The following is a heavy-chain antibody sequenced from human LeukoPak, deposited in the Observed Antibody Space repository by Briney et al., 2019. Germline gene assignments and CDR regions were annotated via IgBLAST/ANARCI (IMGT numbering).Heavy chain of an antibody. V-gene: IGHV4-59*01. J-gene: IGHJ6*03. CDR2: NSGST. D-gene: IGHD3-10*01. CDR3: ARGTPGSSYYYYYYMDV. CDR1: GGSISSYY. Sequence: PSETLSLTCTVSGGSISSYYLSWIRQPPGKGLEWIGYNSGSTNYNPSLKSRVTISVDTSKNQFSLKLSSVTAADTPVYYCARGTPGSSYYYYYYMDVWGKGTTVTVCS.